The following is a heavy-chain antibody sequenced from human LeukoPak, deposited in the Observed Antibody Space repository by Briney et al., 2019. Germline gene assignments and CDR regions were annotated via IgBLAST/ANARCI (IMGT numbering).Heavy chain of an antibody. V-gene: IGHV5-51*01. Sequence: RGESLKISCKGSGYRFTSYWIGWVRQMPGKGLEWMGIIYRGDSDTRYSPSFQGQVTISADKSISTAYLQWSSLKASDTAMYYCARAYCSGGSCYTYYFDYWGQGTLVTVSS. J-gene: IGHJ4*02. CDR2: IYRGDSDT. CDR3: ARAYCSGGSCYTYYFDY. CDR1: GYRFTSYW. D-gene: IGHD2-15*01.